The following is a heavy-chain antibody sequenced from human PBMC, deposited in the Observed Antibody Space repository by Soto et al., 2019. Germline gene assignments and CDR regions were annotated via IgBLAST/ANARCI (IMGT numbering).Heavy chain of an antibody. CDR3: ARLGGYYQALDS. CDR1: GGSISSYY. J-gene: IGHJ4*02. D-gene: IGHD3-22*01. V-gene: IGHV4-59*08. CDR2: IYYSGST. Sequence: PSETLSLTCTVSGGSISSYYWSWIRQPPGRGLDWIGYIYYSGSTNYNPSLKSRVTISLDTSKNQFSLKLDSVTAADTAVYYCARLGGYYQALDSWGQGTLVTVSS.